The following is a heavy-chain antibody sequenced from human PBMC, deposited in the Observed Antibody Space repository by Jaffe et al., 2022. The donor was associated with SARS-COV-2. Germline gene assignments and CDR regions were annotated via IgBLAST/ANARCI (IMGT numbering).Heavy chain of an antibody. CDR2: IKSKTDGETT. CDR1: GFTFNDAW. V-gene: IGHV3-15*01. D-gene: IGHD3-10*02. J-gene: IGHJ4*02. Sequence: EVQLVESGGGLVKPGESLRLSCAASGFTFNDAWMNWVRQAPGKGLEWVGRIKSKTDGETTDYAAPVKGRFTISRDDSKNTLYLHMNSLKTEDTAVYYCSAGRLFSTLYYFDSWGQGTLVTVSS. CDR3: SAGRLFSTLYYFDS.